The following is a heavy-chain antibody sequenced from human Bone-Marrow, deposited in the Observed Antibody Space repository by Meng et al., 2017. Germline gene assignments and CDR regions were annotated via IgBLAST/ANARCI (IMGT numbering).Heavy chain of an antibody. CDR2: ISRSGTTI. CDR3: ARGLGWELLMYEPDY. V-gene: IGHV3-48*03. CDR1: GFTFSSFE. J-gene: IGHJ4*02. D-gene: IGHD1-26*01. Sequence: GESLKISCAASGFTFSSFEMNWVRQAPGKGLEWVSHISRSGTTIYYADSVKGRFTISRDNAKTSLYLQMNSLRAEDTAVYYCARGLGWELLMYEPDYWGQGTLVTVSS.